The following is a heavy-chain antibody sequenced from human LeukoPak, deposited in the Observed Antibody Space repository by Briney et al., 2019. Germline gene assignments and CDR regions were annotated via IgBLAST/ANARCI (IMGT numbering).Heavy chain of an antibody. CDR3: ARDLCSIAVAGGCDY. CDR2: ISYDGSNK. V-gene: IGHV3-30*04. CDR1: GFTFSSYA. Sequence: PGRSLRLSCAASGFTFSSYAMHWVRQAPGKGLEWVAVISYDGSNKYYADSVKGRFTISRDNSKNTLYLQMNSLRAEDTAVYYCARDLCSIAVAGGCDYWGQGTLVTVSS. J-gene: IGHJ4*02. D-gene: IGHD6-19*01.